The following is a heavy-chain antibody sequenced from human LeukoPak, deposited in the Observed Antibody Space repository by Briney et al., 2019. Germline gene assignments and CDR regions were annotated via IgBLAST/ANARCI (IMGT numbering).Heavy chain of an antibody. CDR1: GYTFNTYT. Sequence: GASVKVSCKASGYTFNTYTITWVRQAPGQGLEWMGWTNPYNGYRNYAQKLQGRVTMTTDTSTSTAYMELRSLSSDDTAVYYCARSGMVLRYLDWSLDDWGQGTLVTVSS. CDR3: ARSGMVLRYLDWSLDD. D-gene: IGHD3-9*01. V-gene: IGHV1-18*01. CDR2: TNPYNGYR. J-gene: IGHJ4*02.